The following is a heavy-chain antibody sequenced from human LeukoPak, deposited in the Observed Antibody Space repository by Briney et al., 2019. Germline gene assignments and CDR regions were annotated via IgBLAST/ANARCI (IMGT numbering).Heavy chain of an antibody. Sequence: SETLSLTCTVSGGSISSGDYYWSWIRQPPGKGLEWIGYIYYSGSTYYNPSLKSRVTISVDTSKNQFSLKLSSVTAADTAVYYCARVLSSSGSDYFDYWGQGTLVTVSS. D-gene: IGHD6-6*01. CDR2: IYYSGST. CDR1: GGSISSGDYY. V-gene: IGHV4-30-4*01. J-gene: IGHJ4*02. CDR3: ARVLSSSGSDYFDY.